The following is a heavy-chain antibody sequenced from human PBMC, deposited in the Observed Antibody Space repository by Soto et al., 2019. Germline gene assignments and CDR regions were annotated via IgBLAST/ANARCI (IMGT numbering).Heavy chain of an antibody. V-gene: IGHV3-21*01. CDR3: ARVFTWGWFDA. CDR2: ITSRSDYI. J-gene: IGHJ5*02. D-gene: IGHD3-16*01. Sequence: ESGGGLVKPGGSLRLSCAASGFTFSSFSMIWVRQAPGKGLEWVSSITSRSDYIYYADSVRGRFTISRDNPKNSLFLQMNSLRAEDTAVYYCARVFTWGWFDAWGQGTLVTVSS. CDR1: GFTFSSFS.